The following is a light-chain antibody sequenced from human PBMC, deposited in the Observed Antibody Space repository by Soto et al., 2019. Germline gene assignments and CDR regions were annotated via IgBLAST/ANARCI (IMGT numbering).Light chain of an antibody. CDR2: DVT. CDR1: SCDVGGYDH. CDR3: SSYTSKDTLL. J-gene: IGLJ3*02. Sequence: QSALTQPASVSGSPGQSITISCTGTSCDVGGYDHVSWYQQHPVKAPKLIIYDVTVRPSGLYPLFSCSKSDNTAHLAVSGLQPEEEADYYCSSYTSKDTLLFGGGTKLTVL. V-gene: IGLV2-14*03.